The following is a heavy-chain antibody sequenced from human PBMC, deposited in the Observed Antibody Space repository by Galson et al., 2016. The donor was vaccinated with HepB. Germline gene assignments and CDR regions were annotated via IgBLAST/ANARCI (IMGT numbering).Heavy chain of an antibody. D-gene: IGHD3-3*01. J-gene: IGHJ5*02. Sequence: SETLSLTCTVSDGSISSSNYYWGWIRQPPGKGLEWIGSIYYSGNTYYNPSLKSRVTISVDTSKNQFSLKLNSVTAADTSVYYCASSSYDLWSAYGGWFDPWGQGTLVTVSS. V-gene: IGHV4-39*01. CDR1: DGSISSSNYY. CDR2: IYYSGNT. CDR3: ASSSYDLWSAYGGWFDP.